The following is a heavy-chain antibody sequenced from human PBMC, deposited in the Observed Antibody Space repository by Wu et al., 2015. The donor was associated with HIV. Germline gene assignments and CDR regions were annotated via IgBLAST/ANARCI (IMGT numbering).Heavy chain of an antibody. CDR2: FFDSGSA. Sequence: QVQLQESGPGLVKPSETLSLTCDVSGYPINSDYYWGWIRQPPGKGLEWIGNFFDSGSAYCNPSLKSRVTISVHTSKNQFSLRLKSVTAADTALYYCARLSYGDHYGDVLFFDSWGQGTLVIVSS. CDR1: GYPINSDYY. J-gene: IGHJ4*02. CDR3: ARLSYGDHYGDVLFFDS. V-gene: IGHV4-38-2*01. D-gene: IGHD4-17*01.